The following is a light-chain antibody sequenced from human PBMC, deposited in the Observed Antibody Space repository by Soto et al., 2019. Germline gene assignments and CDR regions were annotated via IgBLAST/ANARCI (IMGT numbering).Light chain of an antibody. CDR3: QESFFTLGT. Sequence: IQMTQSPSTLSASIGDTVTITCRASQSINRWLAWYQQKPGEAPKLLIYDASSLQSGVPSRFSGSGSGTDFTLTINNLQREDFATYYCQESFFTLGTFGRGTKVDIK. V-gene: IGKV1-5*01. CDR1: QSINRW. CDR2: DAS. J-gene: IGKJ1*01.